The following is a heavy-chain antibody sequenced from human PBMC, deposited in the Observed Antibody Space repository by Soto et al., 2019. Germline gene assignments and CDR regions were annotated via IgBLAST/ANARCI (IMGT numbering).Heavy chain of an antibody. CDR3: AHRRKHNSAWYPFDS. J-gene: IGHJ4*02. CDR2: IYWDDDK. Sequence: QITLKESGPTLVKPTQTLTLTCTFSGFSLSTSGVCVGWIRQPPGKALEWLALIYWDDDKRYSPSLKSRLTITKDTSKNQVVLTMTNMDPVDTATYYCAHRRKHNSAWYPFDSWGQGTLVTVSS. CDR1: GFSLSTSGVC. D-gene: IGHD6-19*01. V-gene: IGHV2-5*02.